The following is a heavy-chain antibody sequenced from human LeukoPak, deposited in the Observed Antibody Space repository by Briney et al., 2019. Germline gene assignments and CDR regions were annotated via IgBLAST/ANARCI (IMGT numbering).Heavy chain of an antibody. CDR3: AKDLYYGSGSYYLDYFDY. CDR1: GLTFGDYT. J-gene: IGHJ4*02. CDR2: ISRNGAAT. D-gene: IGHD3-10*01. Sequence: GGSLRLSCEASGLTFGDYTMHWVRQAPGKGLEWVSLISRNGAATKYADSVRGRFTISRDNSKNTLYLQMNSLRAEDTAVYYCAKDLYYGSGSYYLDYFDYWGQGTLVTVSS. V-gene: IGHV3-43*01.